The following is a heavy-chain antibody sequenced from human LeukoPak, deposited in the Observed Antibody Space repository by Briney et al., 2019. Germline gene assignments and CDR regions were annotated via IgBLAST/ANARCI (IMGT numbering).Heavy chain of an antibody. CDR3: ARDGRGYRILDRIAVAGYDAFDI. Sequence: KPSETLSLTCTVSGGSISSYYWNWIRQPPGKGLEWIGYFSYSGGTNYNPSLNSRVTISVDTSKSQFSLKLSSVTAADTAVYYCARDGRGYRILDRIAVAGYDAFDIWGQGTMVTVSS. V-gene: IGHV4-59*01. CDR2: FSYSGGT. CDR1: GGSISSYY. J-gene: IGHJ3*02. D-gene: IGHD6-19*01.